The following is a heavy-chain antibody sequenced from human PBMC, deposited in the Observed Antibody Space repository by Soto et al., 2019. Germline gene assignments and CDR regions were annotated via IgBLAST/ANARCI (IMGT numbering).Heavy chain of an antibody. D-gene: IGHD2-2*01. V-gene: IGHV1-18*01. J-gene: IGHJ5*02. CDR2: ISAYNGNT. Sequence: ASVKVSCKASGYTFTIYGISLVRQAPGQGLEWMGWISAYNGNTNYAQKLQGRVTMTTDTSTSAAYMELRSLRSDDTAVYYCARYCSSTSCYADWFDPWGRGTLVTVSS. CDR3: ARYCSSTSCYADWFDP. CDR1: GYTFTIYG.